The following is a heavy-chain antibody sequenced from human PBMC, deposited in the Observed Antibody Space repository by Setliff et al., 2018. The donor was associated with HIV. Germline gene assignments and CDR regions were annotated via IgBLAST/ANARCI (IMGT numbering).Heavy chain of an antibody. CDR3: ASSRPPDDSSGYLDH. V-gene: IGHV3-7*03. D-gene: IGHD3-22*01. CDR2: IKKDGSDK. Sequence: GGSLRLSCAASGFTFSNSWITWVRQAPGKGLEWAANIKKDGSDKFYVDSVKGRFAISRDNAKNSLNLEMNSLRAEDTAIYYCASSRPPDDSSGYLDHWGQGTLVTVSS. J-gene: IGHJ4*01. CDR1: GFTFSNSW.